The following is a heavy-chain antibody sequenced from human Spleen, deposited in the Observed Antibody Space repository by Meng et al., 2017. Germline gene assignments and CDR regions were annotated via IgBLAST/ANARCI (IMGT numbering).Heavy chain of an antibody. CDR1: GFTFSSYW. J-gene: IGHJ4*02. CDR3: ARDLGGIFAY. D-gene: IGHD6-13*01. Sequence: GGSLRLSCVASGFTFSSYWMNWVRQDPRKGLVWVSRINTDGSTTSYADSVKGRFTISRDNAKNTLYLQMNSLRAEDTAVYYCARDLGGIFAYWGQGALVTVSS. CDR2: INTDGSTT. V-gene: IGHV3-74*01.